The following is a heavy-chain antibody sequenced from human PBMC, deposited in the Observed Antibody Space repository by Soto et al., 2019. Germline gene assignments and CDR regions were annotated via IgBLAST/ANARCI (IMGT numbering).Heavy chain of an antibody. CDR3: ATTTVVTPSGDAFDT. CDR1: GGYFRGYY. J-gene: IGHJ3*02. CDR2: INHSGST. V-gene: IGHV4-34*01. D-gene: IGHD4-17*01. Sequence: PSVTQPLTRAVSGGYFRGYYWIWIRPPPGKGLEWIGEINHSGSTNYNPSLKSRVTISVDTSKNQFSLKLSSVTAADTAVYYCATTTVVTPSGDAFDTWGQGTMVSFS.